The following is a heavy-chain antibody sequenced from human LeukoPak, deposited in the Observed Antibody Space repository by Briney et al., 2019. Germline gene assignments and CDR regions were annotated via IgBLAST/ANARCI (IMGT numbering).Heavy chain of an antibody. Sequence: GGSLRLSCAASGFTFSRYEMNWGRQAPGRGLEWLSYISSSGSTIYYADSVKGRFTISRDNAKNSLYLQMNSLRAEDTAVYYCASIAMVRGVIIFDYWGQGTLVTVSS. CDR3: ASIAMVRGVIIFDY. J-gene: IGHJ4*02. CDR2: ISSSGSTI. V-gene: IGHV3-48*03. D-gene: IGHD3-10*01. CDR1: GFTFSRYE.